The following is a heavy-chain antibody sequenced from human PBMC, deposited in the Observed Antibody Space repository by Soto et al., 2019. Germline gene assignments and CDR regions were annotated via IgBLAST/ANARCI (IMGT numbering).Heavy chain of an antibody. D-gene: IGHD2-2*01. V-gene: IGHV4-59*01. CDR1: GGSISRYC. CDR2: IYYSGST. Sequence: SETRSLTWTVSGGSISRYCWSWIRQPPGKGLEWIGYIYYSGSTNYNPSLKSRVTISVDTSKNQFSLKLSSVTAADTAVYYCAKKRKYCSSTSCYYAFDIWGQGTMVTVS. J-gene: IGHJ3*02. CDR3: AKKRKYCSSTSCYYAFDI.